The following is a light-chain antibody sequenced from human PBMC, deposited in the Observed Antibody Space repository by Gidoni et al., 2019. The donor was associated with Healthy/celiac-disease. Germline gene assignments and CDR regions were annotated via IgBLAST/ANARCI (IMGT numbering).Light chain of an antibody. J-gene: IGKJ1*01. CDR2: GAS. Sequence: EIVLTQSPGTLSLSPGERATLSCRASQSDSSSYLAWYQQKPGQAPRLLIYGASSRATGIPDRFSGSGSGTDFTLTISRLEPEDFAVYYWQQYGSSPQTFGQGTKVEIK. V-gene: IGKV3-20*01. CDR3: QQYGSSPQT. CDR1: QSDSSSY.